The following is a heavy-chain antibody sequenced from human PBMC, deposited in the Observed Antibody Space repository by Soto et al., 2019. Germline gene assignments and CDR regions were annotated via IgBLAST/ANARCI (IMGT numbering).Heavy chain of an antibody. CDR2: ISWNSGSI. CDR3: AKSGAVTNNYYYYYMDV. CDR1: GFTFDDYA. Sequence: GGSLRLSCAASGFTFDDYAMHWVRQAPGKGLEWVSGISWNSGSIGYADSVKGRFTISRDNAKNSLYLQMNSLRAEDTALYYCAKSGAVTNNYYYYYMDVWGKGTTVTVSS. V-gene: IGHV3-9*01. J-gene: IGHJ6*03. D-gene: IGHD4-17*01.